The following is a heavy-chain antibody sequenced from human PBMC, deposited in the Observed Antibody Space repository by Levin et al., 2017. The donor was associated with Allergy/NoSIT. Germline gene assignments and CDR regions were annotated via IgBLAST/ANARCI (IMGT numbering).Heavy chain of an antibody. J-gene: IGHJ4*02. Sequence: GESLKISCAASGITVSSHYMSWVRQAPGRGLEWVSSIYSGGTTYYADSVKGRFTISRDNSKSTLYLQMNTLRVEDTAVYYCTRSRDCSGGDCYRGVFDYWGQGILVTVSS. D-gene: IGHD2-15*01. CDR1: GITVSSHY. V-gene: IGHV3-66*01. CDR2: IYSGGTT. CDR3: TRSRDCSGGDCYRGVFDY.